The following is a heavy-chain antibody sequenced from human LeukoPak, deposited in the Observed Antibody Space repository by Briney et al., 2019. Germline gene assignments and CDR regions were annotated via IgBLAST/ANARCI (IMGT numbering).Heavy chain of an antibody. CDR1: GYSFISYW. D-gene: IGHD3-22*01. V-gene: IGHV5-51*01. Sequence: GESLKTSCKGSGYSFISYWIGWVRQMPGKGLEWMGIIYPGDSDTRYSPSFQGQVTISADKSINTAYLQWSSLKASDTAIYFCARRGYYDSSGRNNWFDPWGQGTLVTVSS. CDR3: ARRGYYDSSGRNNWFDP. J-gene: IGHJ5*02. CDR2: IYPGDSDT.